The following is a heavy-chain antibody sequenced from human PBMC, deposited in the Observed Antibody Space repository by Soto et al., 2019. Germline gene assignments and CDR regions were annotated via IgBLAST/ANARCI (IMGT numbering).Heavy chain of an antibody. CDR2: ISGSGGSI. J-gene: IGHJ6*02. D-gene: IGHD6-13*01. Sequence: GGSLRLSCAASGFTFSSYAMSWVRQAPGKGLEWVSVISGSGGSIYYADSVKGRFTISRDNSENTLYLQMNSLRTEDTAIYYFARSTGYSTSWEDYYYYGMDVWGQGTTVTVSS. CDR3: ARSTGYSTSWEDYYYYGMDV. CDR1: GFTFSSYA. V-gene: IGHV3-23*01.